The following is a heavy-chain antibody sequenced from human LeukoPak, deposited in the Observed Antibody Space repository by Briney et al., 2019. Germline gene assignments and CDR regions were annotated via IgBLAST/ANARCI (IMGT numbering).Heavy chain of an antibody. CDR1: GYTFTDYY. D-gene: IGHD3-3*01. V-gene: IGHV1-69-2*01. CDR3: ATDFGMRTQDY. Sequence: ASVKISCKASGYTFTDYYMHWVRQAPGKGLEWMGRVDPEDGETIYAEKFQGRVTITADTSTDTGHMELSSLRSEDTAVYYCATDFGMRTQDYWGQGTLVTVSS. CDR2: VDPEDGET. J-gene: IGHJ4*02.